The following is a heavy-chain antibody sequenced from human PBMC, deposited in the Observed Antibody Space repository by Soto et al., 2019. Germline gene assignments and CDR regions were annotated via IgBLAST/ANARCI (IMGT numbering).Heavy chain of an antibody. CDR3: ASHFVAAAGGDINWFDH. Sequence: PSETLSLTCTVSGGSISSSSYYWGWIRQPPGKGLEWIGSIYYSGSTYYNPSLKSRVTISVDTSKNQFSLKLSSVTAADTAVYYCASHFVAAAGGDINWFDHWGQGTLVTVS. J-gene: IGHJ5*02. D-gene: IGHD6-13*01. CDR2: IYYSGST. V-gene: IGHV4-39*01. CDR1: GGSISSSSYY.